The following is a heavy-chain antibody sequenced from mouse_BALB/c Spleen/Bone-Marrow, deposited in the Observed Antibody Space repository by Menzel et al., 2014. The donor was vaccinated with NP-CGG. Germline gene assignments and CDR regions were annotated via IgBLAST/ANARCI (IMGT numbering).Heavy chain of an antibody. CDR3: ARGTVNYFDY. J-gene: IGHJ2*01. Sequence: EVKLVDSGGDLVQPGGSLRLSCATSGFTFSDFYMEWVRQPPGKRLEWIGASRDKANDYTTEYSASVKGRFIVSRDTSQSILYLQMNALRAEDTAIYYCARGTVNYFDYWGQGTTLTVSS. CDR2: SRDKANDYTT. CDR1: GFTFSDFY. V-gene: IGHV7-1*02. D-gene: IGHD1-1*01.